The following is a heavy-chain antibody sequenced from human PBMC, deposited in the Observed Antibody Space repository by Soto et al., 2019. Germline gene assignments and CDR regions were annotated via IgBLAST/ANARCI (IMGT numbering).Heavy chain of an antibody. V-gene: IGHV1-46*01. CDR1: GYTFTSYY. CDR2: INPSGGST. Sequence: ASVKVSCKASGYTFTSYYMHWVRQAPGQGLEWMGIINPSGGSTSYAQKFQGRVTMTTDTSTSTAYMELRSLRSDDTAVYYCAREFFSGSMIYYYYYGMDVWGQGTTVTVSS. D-gene: IGHD3-10*01. CDR3: AREFFSGSMIYYYYYGMDV. J-gene: IGHJ6*02.